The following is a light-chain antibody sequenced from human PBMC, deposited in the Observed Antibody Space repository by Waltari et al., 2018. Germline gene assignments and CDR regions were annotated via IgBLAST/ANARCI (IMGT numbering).Light chain of an antibody. CDR1: PPNIGNNY. CDR2: DNN. J-gene: IGLJ3*02. CDR3: GTWDSSLSAGV. V-gene: IGLV1-51*01. Sequence: QSVLTQPPSVSAAPGPKVTIPCSGSPPNIGNNYVSWYQQVPGTAPKLLIYDNNQRPSGIPDRFSGSKSGTSATLGITGLQTGDEADYYCGTWDSSLSAGVFGGGTKVTV.